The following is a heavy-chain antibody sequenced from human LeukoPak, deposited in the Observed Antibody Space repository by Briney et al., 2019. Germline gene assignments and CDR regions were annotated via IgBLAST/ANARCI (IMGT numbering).Heavy chain of an antibody. Sequence: GGSLRLSCTASGLTFSNAWMSWVRQVPGKGLEWVGRIKRKSDGGTTDYAAPVKGRFTISRDDSKNTLYLQMNSLKSEDTAVYYCTTELDVRPNHYWGQGTLVTVSS. J-gene: IGHJ4*02. CDR2: IKRKSDGGTT. V-gene: IGHV3-15*01. CDR1: GLTFSNAW. CDR3: TTELDVRPNHY. D-gene: IGHD1-14*01.